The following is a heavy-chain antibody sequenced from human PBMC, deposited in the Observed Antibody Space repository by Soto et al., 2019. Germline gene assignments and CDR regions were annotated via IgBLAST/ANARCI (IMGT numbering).Heavy chain of an antibody. CDR2: ISSSGSNI. CDR3: ARDKPSGYYGSGSYSLAY. Sequence: PGESLKISWAASGFIFSDYAMTWVRQAPGKGLEWVSYISSSGSNIYYADSVKGRFTISRDNAKNSLYLQMNSLRAEDTAVYYCARDKPSGYYGSGSYSLAYWGQGTLVTVSS. CDR1: GFIFSDYA. D-gene: IGHD3-10*01. J-gene: IGHJ4*02. V-gene: IGHV3-11*01.